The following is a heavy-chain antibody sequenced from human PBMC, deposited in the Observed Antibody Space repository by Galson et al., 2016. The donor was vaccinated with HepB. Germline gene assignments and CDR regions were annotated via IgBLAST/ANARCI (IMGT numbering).Heavy chain of an antibody. CDR2: MSYDGNKK. Sequence: SLRLSCAASGFTFSNYGMHWVRQAPGKGLEWVAVMSYDGNKKYYADSAKGRFTISRDVSKNTLSLQMNSLRPEDTAVYYCAILAATGAFDIWGQGTMVTVSS. CDR3: AILAATGAFDI. D-gene: IGHD2-15*01. V-gene: IGHV3-30*03. J-gene: IGHJ3*02. CDR1: GFTFSNYG.